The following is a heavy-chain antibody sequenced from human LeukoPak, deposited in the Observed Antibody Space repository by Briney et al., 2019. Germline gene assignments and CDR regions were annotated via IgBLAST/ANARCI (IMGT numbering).Heavy chain of an antibody. CDR3: ARIPLGNSGAYYFDY. D-gene: IGHD5-12*01. CDR2: ISSSGST. Sequence: PSETLSLTCTVSRGSISGSIRSCYWSWLRQPPGKGLEWIGYISSSGSTNDNPSLRSRVTISVDTSKNQFFLNLSSVSAADTAVYYCARIPLGNSGAYYFDYWGQGTLVTVS. CDR1: RGSISGSIRSCY. J-gene: IGHJ4*02. V-gene: IGHV4-4*09.